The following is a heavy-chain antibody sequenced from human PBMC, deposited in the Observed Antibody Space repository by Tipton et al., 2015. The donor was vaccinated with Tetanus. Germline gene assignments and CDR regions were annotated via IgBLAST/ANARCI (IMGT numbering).Heavy chain of an antibody. V-gene: IGHV4-34*01. J-gene: IGHJ4*02. Sequence: TLSLTCAVYGGSLSHYYWSWIRQPPGKGLEWIGEINHSGSTYYNPALKSRVTISVDTSKNQFSLKLSSVTAADTAVYYCARQCVVPAAENDYGDNAFDSWGQGTLVTVSS. CDR3: ARQCVVPAAENDYGDNAFDS. CDR1: GGSLSHYY. CDR2: INHSGST. D-gene: IGHD2-2*01.